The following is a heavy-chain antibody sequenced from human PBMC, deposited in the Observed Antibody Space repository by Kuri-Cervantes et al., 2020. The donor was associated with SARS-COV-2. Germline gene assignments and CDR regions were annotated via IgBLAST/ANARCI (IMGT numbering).Heavy chain of an antibody. D-gene: IGHD2-8*01. CDR2: IYYSWST. CDR3: ARVPRFCTNGVCYAFDI. Sequence: PQTLSLTCTVSARSVGSGSYYWSWIRQPAGKGLEWIGYIYYSWSTNYNPSLKSRVTISVDTSKNQFSLKLSSVTAADTAMYYCARVPRFCTNGVCYAFDIWGQGTMVTVSS. CDR1: ARSVGSGSYY. J-gene: IGHJ3*02. V-gene: IGHV4-61*01.